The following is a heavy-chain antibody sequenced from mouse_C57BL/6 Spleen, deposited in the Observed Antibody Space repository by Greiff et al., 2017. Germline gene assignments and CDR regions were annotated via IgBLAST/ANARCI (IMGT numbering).Heavy chain of an antibody. CDR3: ARGDSSGYFDY. CDR1: GFTIKNSY. D-gene: IGHD3-2*02. Sequence: EVQLQQSVAELVRPGASVKLSCTASGFTIKNSYMHWVKQRPEHGLEWIGRIDPANGNTKYAPKFQGKATITADTSSNTAYLRLSSLTSDDTAIYFCARGDSSGYFDYGGQGTTLAVSS. J-gene: IGHJ2*01. CDR2: IDPANGNT. V-gene: IGHV14-3*01.